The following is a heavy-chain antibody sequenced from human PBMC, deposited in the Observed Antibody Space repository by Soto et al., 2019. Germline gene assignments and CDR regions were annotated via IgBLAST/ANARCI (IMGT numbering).Heavy chain of an antibody. CDR1: GGSISSGGYY. CDR2: IYYSGST. D-gene: IGHD5-12*01. J-gene: IGHJ4*02. CDR3: AREGGFDGWLRWGFFDY. V-gene: IGHV4-31*03. Sequence: QVQLQESGPGLVKPSQTLSLTCTVSGGSISSGGYYWSWIRQHPGKGLEWIGYIYYSGSTYYNPSLKSRVTISVDTSKNQFSLKLSSVTAADTAVYYCAREGGFDGWLRWGFFDYWGQGTLVTVSS.